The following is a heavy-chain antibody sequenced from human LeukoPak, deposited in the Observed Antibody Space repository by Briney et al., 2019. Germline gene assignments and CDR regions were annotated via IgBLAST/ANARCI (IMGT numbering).Heavy chain of an antibody. Sequence: KSGESLQISCQGSGSSFTSYWSAWVRQLPGKGLEWMGIIYPGDSDTRYSPSFQGQVTISADKSISTAYLQWSSLKASDTALYYCARGKRQMVELDYSGQGTLVTVST. CDR3: ARGKRQMVELDY. V-gene: IGHV5-51*01. J-gene: IGHJ4*02. CDR2: IYPGDSDT. CDR1: GSSFTSYW. D-gene: IGHD6-13*01.